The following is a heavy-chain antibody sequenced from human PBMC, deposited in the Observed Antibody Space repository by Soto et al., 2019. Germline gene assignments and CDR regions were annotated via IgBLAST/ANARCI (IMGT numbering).Heavy chain of an antibody. CDR3: VRDGTKTLRDWFDP. J-gene: IGHJ5*02. CDR2: IYATGTT. CDR1: GASISGFY. D-gene: IGHD1-1*01. Sequence: SETLSLTCTVSGASISGFYWSWIRKSAGKGLEWIGRIYATGTTDYNPSLKSRVMMSVDTSKKQLSLKLRSVTAADTAVYYCVRDGTKTLRDWFDPWGQGISVTVST. V-gene: IGHV4-4*07.